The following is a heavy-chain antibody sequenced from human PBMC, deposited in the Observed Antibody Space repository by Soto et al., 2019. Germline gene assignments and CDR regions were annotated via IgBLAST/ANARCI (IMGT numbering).Heavy chain of an antibody. V-gene: IGHV1-3*01. Sequence: QVQLVQSGAEVKKPGASVKVSCKASGYTFTSYAMHWVRQAPGQRLEWMGWINAGNGNTNYSQKVQGRVTITRDTSPSTAYMELSSLRSEDTAVYYCARDLGGWPDYWGKGTLVTVSS. CDR1: GYTFTSYA. CDR2: INAGNGNT. D-gene: IGHD2-15*01. CDR3: ARDLGGWPDY. J-gene: IGHJ4*02.